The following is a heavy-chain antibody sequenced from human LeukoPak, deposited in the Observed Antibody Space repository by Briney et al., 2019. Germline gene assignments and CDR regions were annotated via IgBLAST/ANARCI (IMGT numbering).Heavy chain of an antibody. V-gene: IGHV1-2*02. CDR1: GYTFTGYY. D-gene: IGHD3-10*01. J-gene: IGHJ4*02. CDR2: IDPNSGGT. Sequence: GASVKVSCKASGYTFTGYYMHWVRQAPGQGLEWMGWIDPNSGGTNYAQKFQGRVTITADESTSTAYMELSSLRSEDTAVYYCARSPMVRGVMGYWGQGTLVTVSS. CDR3: ARSPMVRGVMGY.